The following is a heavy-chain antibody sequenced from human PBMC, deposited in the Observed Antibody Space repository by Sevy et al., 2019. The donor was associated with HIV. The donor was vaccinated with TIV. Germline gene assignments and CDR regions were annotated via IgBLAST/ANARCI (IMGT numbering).Heavy chain of an antibody. D-gene: IGHD1-1*01. J-gene: IGHJ6*02. CDR2: ISTSGSNR. V-gene: IGHV3-48*03. CDR3: AKRGGQYDLGMDV. CDR1: GFTFSSFE. Sequence: GGSLRLSCVASGFTFSSFEMNWVHQAPGKGLEWVSSISTSGSNRDYADSLKGRVTISRDNAKKSLYLQMNSLRAEDTAIYFCAKRGGQYDLGMDVWGQGTTVTVS.